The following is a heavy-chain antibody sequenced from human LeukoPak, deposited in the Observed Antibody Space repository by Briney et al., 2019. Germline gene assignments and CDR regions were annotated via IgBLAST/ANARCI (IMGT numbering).Heavy chain of an antibody. Sequence: PSETLSLTCAVYRGSFSDYYRGWLRQPPGKGLEWMGEISHSGSTNYNPSLKGRVTISVDTSKNQFSLKLSSVTAADTAVYYCARGLEGYYDSSGYPPGTVSYGMDVWGQGTTVTVSS. D-gene: IGHD3-22*01. CDR2: ISHSGST. V-gene: IGHV4-34*01. J-gene: IGHJ6*02. CDR3: ARGLEGYYDSSGYPPGTVSYGMDV. CDR1: RGSFSDYY.